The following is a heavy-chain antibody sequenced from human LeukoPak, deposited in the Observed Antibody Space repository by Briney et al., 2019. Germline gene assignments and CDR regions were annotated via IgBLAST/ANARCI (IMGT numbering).Heavy chain of an antibody. J-gene: IGHJ6*02. CDR3: ATDPGSGGSSLCHYYYYYGMDV. CDR1: GYTLTELS. D-gene: IGHD2-15*01. V-gene: IGHV1-24*01. CDR2: FDPEDCET. Sequence: SVKVSCKVSGYTLTELSMHWLRQAPGKGLEWMGGFDPEDCETIYAQKFQGRVTMTEDTSTDTAYMELSSLRSEDTAVYYCATDPGSGGSSLCHYYYYYGMDVWGQGTTVTVSS.